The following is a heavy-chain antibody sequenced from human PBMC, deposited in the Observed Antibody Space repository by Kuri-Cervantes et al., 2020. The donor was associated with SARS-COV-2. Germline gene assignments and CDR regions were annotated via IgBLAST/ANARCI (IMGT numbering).Heavy chain of an antibody. CDR1: GFTFSSYG. J-gene: IGHJ6*02. CDR3: ARPSNFHHDSGAYA. D-gene: IGHD3-22*01. CDR2: IWYDGSNK. Sequence: GGSLRLSCAASGFTFSSYGMHWVRQAPGKGLEWVAFIWYDGSNKYYADSVKGRFTISRDNFKNTVYLQMNSLRAEDTAVYYCARPSNFHHDSGAYAWGHGTTVTVSS. V-gene: IGHV3-33*01.